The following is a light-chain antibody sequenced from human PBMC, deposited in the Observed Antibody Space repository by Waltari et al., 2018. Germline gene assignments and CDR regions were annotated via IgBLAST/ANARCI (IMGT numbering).Light chain of an antibody. CDR3: QKYGTLPAT. J-gene: IGKJ1*01. Sequence: EIVLTQSPGTLSLSPGERATLSCRASQGVRRFLAWYQQKLGQAPRLLIYEATSRATGIPDRFSGSGFGTDFSLIISRLEPEDFAVYYCQKYGTLPATFGQGTKVEIK. V-gene: IGKV3-20*01. CDR1: QGVRRF. CDR2: EAT.